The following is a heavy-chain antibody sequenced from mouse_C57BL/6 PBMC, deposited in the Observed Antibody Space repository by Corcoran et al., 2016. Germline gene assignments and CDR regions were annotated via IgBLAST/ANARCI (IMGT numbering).Heavy chain of an antibody. V-gene: IGHV1-80*01. CDR3: ARSGYYSNYFFDY. CDR2: IYPGDGDT. CDR1: GYAFSSYW. Sequence: QVQLQQSGAELVKPGASVKISCKASGYAFSSYWMNWVKLRPGKGLEWIGQIYPGDGDTNYNGKFKGKATLTADKSSITAYMQLSSLTSEDSAVDFCARSGYYSNYFFDYWGQGTTLTVSS. D-gene: IGHD2-5*01. J-gene: IGHJ2*01.